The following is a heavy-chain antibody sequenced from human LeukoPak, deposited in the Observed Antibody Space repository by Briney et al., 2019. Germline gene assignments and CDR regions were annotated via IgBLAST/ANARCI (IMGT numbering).Heavy chain of an antibody. J-gene: IGHJ5*02. CDR1: GYTFTSYA. D-gene: IGHD6-13*01. V-gene: IGHV1-3*03. CDR2: INAGNGNT. Sequence: ASVKVSCKASGYTFTSYAMHWVRQAPGQRLEWMGWINAGNGNTKYSQEFQGRVTITRDTSASTAYMELSSLRSEDTAVYYCVNHTFPGIAAAGTGRFDPWGQGTQVTVSS. CDR3: VNHTFPGIAAAGTGRFDP.